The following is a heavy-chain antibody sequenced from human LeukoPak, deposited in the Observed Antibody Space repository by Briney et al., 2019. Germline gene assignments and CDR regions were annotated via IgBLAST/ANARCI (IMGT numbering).Heavy chain of an antibody. CDR1: GGSISSYY. CDR3: ARVRKWFGELLFNWFDP. Sequence: SSETLSLTCTVSGGSISSYYWSWIRQPPGKGLEWIGYIYYSGSTNYNPSLKSRVTISVDTSKNQFSLKLSSVTAADTAVYYCARVRKWFGELLFNWFDPWGQGTLVTVSS. V-gene: IGHV4-59*01. J-gene: IGHJ5*02. D-gene: IGHD3-10*01. CDR2: IYYSGST.